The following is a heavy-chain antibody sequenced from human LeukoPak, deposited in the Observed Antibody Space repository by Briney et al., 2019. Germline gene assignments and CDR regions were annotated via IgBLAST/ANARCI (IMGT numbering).Heavy chain of an antibody. D-gene: IGHD6-19*01. V-gene: IGHV4-59*12. Sequence: SETLSLTCTASGGSISSYYWSWIRQPPGKGLEWIGYIYYSGSTNYNPSLKSRVTISVDTSKNQFSLKLSSVTAADTAVYYCAGLNSSGWFFDYWGQGTLVTVSS. CDR3: AGLNSSGWFFDY. J-gene: IGHJ4*02. CDR1: GGSISSYY. CDR2: IYYSGST.